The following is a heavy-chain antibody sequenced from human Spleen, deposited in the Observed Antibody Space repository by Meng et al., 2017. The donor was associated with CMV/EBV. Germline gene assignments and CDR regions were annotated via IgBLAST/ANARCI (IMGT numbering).Heavy chain of an antibody. Sequence: SETLSLTCTVSGGSISSSSYYWGWIRQPPGKGLEWIGSIYYSGSTYYNPSLKSRVTISVDTSKNQFSPKLSSVTAADTAVYYCVRDKAESSIWYVGLDYWGQGRLVTVSS. V-gene: IGHV4-39*07. CDR3: VRDKAESSIWYVGLDY. J-gene: IGHJ4*02. CDR2: IYYSGST. D-gene: IGHD6-13*01. CDR1: GGSISSSSYY.